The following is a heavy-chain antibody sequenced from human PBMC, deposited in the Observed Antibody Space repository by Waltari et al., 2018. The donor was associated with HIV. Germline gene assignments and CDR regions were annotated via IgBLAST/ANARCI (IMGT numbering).Heavy chain of an antibody. CDR3: ARASHYIEFSTFDGDYYFDL. D-gene: IGHD3-9*01. Sequence: VQLVESGGGSIKTGGSLRLSCAGSGFSVRNHWMDWVRQGPGKGLGWVARINSDGGTRNYADAVKGRFVISRDNSRNTVYLQLNSVKVEDTAVYFCARASHYIEFSTFDGDYYFDLWGRGTRVAVSS. CDR1: GFSVRNHW. V-gene: IGHV3-74*01. J-gene: IGHJ4*02. CDR2: INSDGGTR.